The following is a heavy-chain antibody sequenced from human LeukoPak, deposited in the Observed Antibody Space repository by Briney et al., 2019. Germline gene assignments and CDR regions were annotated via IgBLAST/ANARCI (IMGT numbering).Heavy chain of an antibody. CDR1: GGSISSSSYY. J-gene: IGHJ4*02. CDR3: AVGTTYYYDSSGYYFDY. CDR2: IYYSGST. Sequence: SETLSLTCTVSGGSISSSSYYWGWIRQPPGKGLEWIGSIYYSGSTYYNPSLKSRVTISVDTSKNQFSLKLSSVTAAGTAVYYCAVGTTYYYDSSGYYFDYWGQGTLVTVSS. V-gene: IGHV4-39*07. D-gene: IGHD3-22*01.